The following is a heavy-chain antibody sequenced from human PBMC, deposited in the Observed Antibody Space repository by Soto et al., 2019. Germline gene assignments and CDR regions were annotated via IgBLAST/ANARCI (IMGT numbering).Heavy chain of an antibody. CDR1: GETFTSYD. D-gene: IGHD1-1*01. CDR2: MNPNSGNT. Sequence: CRTSGETFTSYDINWVRHTTKQGLEWMGWMNPNSGNTGYADKFQGRVTMTRNTSISTAYMELSSMRCEDTDVYYCARVPFPSHYNWNEERYINSYYYYYMAVWGKGTTVTVSS. J-gene: IGHJ6*03. V-gene: IGHV1-8*01. CDR3: ARVPFPSHYNWNEERYINSYYYYYMAV.